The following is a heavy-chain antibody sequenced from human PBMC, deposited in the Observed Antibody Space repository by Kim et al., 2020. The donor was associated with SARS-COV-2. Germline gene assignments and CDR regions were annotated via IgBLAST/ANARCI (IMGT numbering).Heavy chain of an antibody. V-gene: IGHV1-18*01. CDR3: ARGGYCSSTSCYADYYYGMDV. Sequence: ASVKVSCKASGYTFTSYGISWVRQAPGQGLEWMGWISAYNGNTNYAQKLQGRVTMTTDTSTSTAYMELRSLRSDDTAVYYCARGGYCSSTSCYADYYYGMDVWGQGTTVTVSS. CDR1: GYTFTSYG. D-gene: IGHD2-2*03. CDR2: ISAYNGNT. J-gene: IGHJ6*02.